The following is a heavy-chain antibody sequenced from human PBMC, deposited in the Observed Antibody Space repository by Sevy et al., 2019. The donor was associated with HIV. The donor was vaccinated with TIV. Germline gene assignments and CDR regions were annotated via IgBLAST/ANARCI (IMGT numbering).Heavy chain of an antibody. CDR2: LSFGCGEI. Sequence: GGSLRLSCAASGFTFSKYSMSWVRQPPGKGLEWVSTLSFGCGEINSADSVKGRFTISRDNSKSSVYLQMNNLRPEDSAVYYCAREGCSKHHDYWGQGTLVTVSS. J-gene: IGHJ4*02. D-gene: IGHD2-8*01. CDR3: AREGCSKHHDY. V-gene: IGHV3-23*01. CDR1: GFTFSKYS.